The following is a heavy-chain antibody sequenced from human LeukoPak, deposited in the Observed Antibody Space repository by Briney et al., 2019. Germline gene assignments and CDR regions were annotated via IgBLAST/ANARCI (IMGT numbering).Heavy chain of an antibody. CDR1: GFTFSNAW. J-gene: IGHJ6*02. CDR3: ARDLLRRSGDYYYYYGMDV. Sequence: GVSLRLSCAASGFTFSNAWMNWVRQAPGKGLEWVSVIYSGGSTYYADSVKGRFTISRHNSKNTLYLQMNSLRAEDTAVYYCARDLLRRSGDYYYYYGMDVWGQGTTVTVSS. V-gene: IGHV3-53*04. D-gene: IGHD3-22*01. CDR2: IYSGGST.